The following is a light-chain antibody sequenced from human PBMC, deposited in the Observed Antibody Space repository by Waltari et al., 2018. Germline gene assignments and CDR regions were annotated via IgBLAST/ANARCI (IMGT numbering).Light chain of an antibody. CDR3: QVWDTSGNTSVA. CDR2: HDF. J-gene: IGLJ2*01. Sequence: SYILTQPPSVSVAPGKTARITCGGNHIQSKSVEWYRQKPGQAPALVIYHDFDRPSVIPVRCAGSSAGNTATMTIRRVEVGDEADYACQVWDTSGNTSVAFGGGTKLTVL. V-gene: IGLV3-21*03. CDR1: HIQSKS.